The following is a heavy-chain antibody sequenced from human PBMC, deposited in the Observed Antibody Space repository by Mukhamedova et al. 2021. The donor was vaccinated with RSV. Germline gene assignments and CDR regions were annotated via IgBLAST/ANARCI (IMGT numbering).Heavy chain of an antibody. D-gene: IGHD6-19*01. Sequence: VRQMPGKGLEWMGIIYPGDSDTRYSPSFQGQVTISADKSISTAYLQWSSLKASDTAMYYCASKVAGAFDYCGQGTLVTVSS. CDR2: IYPGDSDT. J-gene: IGHJ4*02. CDR3: ASKVAGAFDY. V-gene: IGHV5-51*01.